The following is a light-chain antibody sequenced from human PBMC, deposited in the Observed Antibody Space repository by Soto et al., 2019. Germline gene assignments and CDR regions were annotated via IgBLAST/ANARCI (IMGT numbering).Light chain of an antibody. J-gene: IGKJ1*01. Sequence: EIVLTQSPATLSFSPGERATLSCRASQNVSSYLAWYQQKPGQAPRLLIYDASNRATGIPARFSGSGSGTDFTLTISSLEPEDFAVYYCQQRSNWPPTFGQGTKVDIK. CDR3: QQRSNWPPT. CDR2: DAS. CDR1: QNVSSY. V-gene: IGKV3-11*01.